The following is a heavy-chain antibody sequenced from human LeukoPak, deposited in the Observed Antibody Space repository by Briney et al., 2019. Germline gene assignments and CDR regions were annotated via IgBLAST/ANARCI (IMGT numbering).Heavy chain of an antibody. CDR2: INWNGGST. D-gene: IGHD2-15*01. V-gene: IGHV3-20*04. CDR1: GFTFSSYS. CDR3: ASAPPLYSGSSRLAGGGY. J-gene: IGHJ4*02. Sequence: RTGGSLRLSCAASGFTFSSYSMNWVRQAPGKGLEWVSGINWNGGSTGYADSVKGRFTISRDNAKNSLYLQMNSLRAEDTAVYYCASAPPLYSGSSRLAGGGYWGQGTLVTVSS.